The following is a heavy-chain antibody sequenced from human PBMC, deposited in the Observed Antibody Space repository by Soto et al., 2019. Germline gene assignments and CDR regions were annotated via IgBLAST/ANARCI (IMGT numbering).Heavy chain of an antibody. D-gene: IGHD3-10*01. CDR2: ISYDESNK. V-gene: IGHV3-30*18. J-gene: IGHJ4*02. CDR1: GFPFSTYG. Sequence: QVQLVESGGGVVQPGRSLRLSCAASGFPFSTYGMVWVRQAPGKGLEWVAVISYDESNKYYSESVKGRFTISRDNSKNTLYLQMNSLNTEDTAIYYCAKDTGGSGSFEFWGQGTLVTVSS. CDR3: AKDTGGSGSFEF.